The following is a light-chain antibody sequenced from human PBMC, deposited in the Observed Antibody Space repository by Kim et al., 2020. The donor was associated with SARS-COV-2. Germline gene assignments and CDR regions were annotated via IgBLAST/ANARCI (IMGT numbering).Light chain of an antibody. CDR2: GAS. V-gene: IGKV3-15*01. CDR3: QQYNNWPRGT. Sequence: SPGDRATLSCRASQSVSSTVAWYQQTPGQAPRVLIYGASTRATGIPARFSGSGSGTEFTLTISSLQSEDFAVYHCQQYNNWPRGTFGQGTKVDIK. CDR1: QSVSST. J-gene: IGKJ1*01.